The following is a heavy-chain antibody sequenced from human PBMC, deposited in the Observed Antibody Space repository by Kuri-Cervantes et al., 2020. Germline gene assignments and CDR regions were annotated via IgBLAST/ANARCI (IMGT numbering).Heavy chain of an antibody. CDR1: GYTFTSYG. CDR2: IGAYNGNT. CDR3: ARVRYYYGSGSEKFDY. Sequence: ASVKVSCKASGYTFTSYGISWVRQAPGQGLEWMGWIGAYNGNTNYAQKLQGRVTMTTDTSTSTAYMELRSLRSDDTAVYYCARVRYYYGSGSEKFDYWGQGTLVTVSS. V-gene: IGHV1-18*01. J-gene: IGHJ4*02. D-gene: IGHD3-10*01.